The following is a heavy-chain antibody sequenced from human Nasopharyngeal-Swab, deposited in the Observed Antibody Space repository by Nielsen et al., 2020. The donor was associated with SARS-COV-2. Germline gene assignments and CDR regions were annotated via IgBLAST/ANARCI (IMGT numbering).Heavy chain of an antibody. D-gene: IGHD3-22*01. Sequence: WVRQAPGQGLEWMGWINTNTGNPTYAQGFTGRFVLSLDTSVSTAYLQISSLKAEDTAVYYCASHYDSSGYYYRFLGAFDIWGQGTMVTVSS. V-gene: IGHV7-4-1*02. CDR2: INTNTGNP. CDR3: ASHYDSSGYYYRFLGAFDI. J-gene: IGHJ3*02.